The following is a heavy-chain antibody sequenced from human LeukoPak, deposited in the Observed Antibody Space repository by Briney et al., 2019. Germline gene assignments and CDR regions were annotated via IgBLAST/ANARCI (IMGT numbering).Heavy chain of an antibody. V-gene: IGHV4-61*02. CDR1: GGSISSGSYY. Sequence: SSETLSLTCTVSGGSISSGSYYWSWIRQPAGKGLEWIGRIYTSGSTNYNPSLKSRVTISVDTSKNQFSLKLSSVTAADTAVYYCARFGLKEDYMDVWGKGTTVTISS. CDR3: ARFGLKEDYMDV. D-gene: IGHD3-10*01. J-gene: IGHJ6*03. CDR2: IYTSGST.